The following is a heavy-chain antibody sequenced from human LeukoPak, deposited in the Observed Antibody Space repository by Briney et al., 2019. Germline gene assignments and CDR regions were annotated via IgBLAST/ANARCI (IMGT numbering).Heavy chain of an antibody. Sequence: PGGSLRLSCAASGFTFDDYAMHWVRHAPGKGLEWVSLISGDGGSTCYADSVKGRFTISRDNSKNSLYLQMNSLRTEDTALYYCAKDDGDGYNLFDYWGQGTLVTVSS. V-gene: IGHV3-43*02. CDR1: GFTFDDYA. D-gene: IGHD5-24*01. J-gene: IGHJ4*02. CDR2: ISGDGGST. CDR3: AKDDGDGYNLFDY.